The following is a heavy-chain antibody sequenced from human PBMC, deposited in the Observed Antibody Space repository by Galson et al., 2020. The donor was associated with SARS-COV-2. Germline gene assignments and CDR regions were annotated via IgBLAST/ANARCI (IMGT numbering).Heavy chain of an antibody. D-gene: IGHD2-15*01. Sequence: GGSLRLSCAASGFTFSSYGMHWVRQAPGKGLEWVAFLRYDGSNVRYADSVKGRFTISRDNSKNTLFLQMDSLRTEDTALYYCAKDARGWQDHCDSWGQGTLVTVSS. V-gene: IGHV3-30*02. CDR2: LRYDGSNV. CDR3: AKDARGWQDHCDS. J-gene: IGHJ4*02. CDR1: GFTFSSYG.